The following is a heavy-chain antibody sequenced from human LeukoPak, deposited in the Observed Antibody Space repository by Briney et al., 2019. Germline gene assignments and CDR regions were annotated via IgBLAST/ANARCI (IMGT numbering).Heavy chain of an antibody. D-gene: IGHD5-18*01. CDR1: GFTFSSYA. Sequence: GGSLRLSCAASGFTFSSYAMSWVRQAPGKGLEWVSAISGSGGSTYYADSVKGRFTISSDNYNNTLYLQMNSLRAEDTAVYYCAKDTSYGYSYGYFDYWGQGTLVTVSS. V-gene: IGHV3-23*01. CDR3: AKDTSYGYSYGYFDY. J-gene: IGHJ4*02. CDR2: ISGSGGST.